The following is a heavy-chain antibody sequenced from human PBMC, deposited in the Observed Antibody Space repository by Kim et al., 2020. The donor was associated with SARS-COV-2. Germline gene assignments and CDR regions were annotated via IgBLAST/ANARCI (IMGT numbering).Heavy chain of an antibody. CDR2: IIPNLGTT. Sequence: SVKVSCKASGGTFTTYLISWVRQAPGQGLEWLGGIIPNLGTTSYGQRFQGRVTITADEATSTAYMELSSLRSEDTAIYYCARDRVSGNYYFDFWSQVTLATVPS. CDR1: GGTFTTYL. D-gene: IGHD1-26*01. J-gene: IGHJ4*02. CDR3: ARDRVSGNYYFDF. V-gene: IGHV1-69*13.